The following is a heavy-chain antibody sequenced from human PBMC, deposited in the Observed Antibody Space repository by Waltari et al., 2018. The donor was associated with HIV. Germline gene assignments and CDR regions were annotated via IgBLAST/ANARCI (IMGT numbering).Heavy chain of an antibody. D-gene: IGHD3-10*01. CDR2: IYTSGST. CDR3: ARDLYYYGSGSRSASAFDI. J-gene: IGHJ3*02. CDR1: GGSISSYY. V-gene: IGHV4-4*07. Sequence: QVQLQESGPGLVKPSEPLSLTCTVSGGSISSYYWSWIRQPAGQGLEWIGRIYTSGSTNYNPSLKSRVTMSVDTSKNQFSLKLSSVTAADTAVYYCARDLYYYGSGSRSASAFDIWGQGTMVTVSS.